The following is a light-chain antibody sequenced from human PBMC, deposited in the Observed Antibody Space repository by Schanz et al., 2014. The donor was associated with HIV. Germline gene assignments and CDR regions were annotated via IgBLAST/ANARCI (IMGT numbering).Light chain of an antibody. CDR1: SSDVGDYNY. J-gene: IGLJ2*01. CDR3: AAWDGSLNGYV. V-gene: IGLV2-8*01. CDR2: EVT. Sequence: QSALTQPPSASGSPGQSVTISCTGTSSDVGDYNYVSWYQQHPGKAPKLMIYEVTKRPSGVPDRFSGSKSGTSASLAISGLQPEDEADYYCAAWDGSLNGYVFGGGTKLTVL.